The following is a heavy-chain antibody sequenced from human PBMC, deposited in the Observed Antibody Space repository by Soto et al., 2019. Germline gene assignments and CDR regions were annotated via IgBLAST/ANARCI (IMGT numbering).Heavy chain of an antibody. CDR1: GGSISISSYY. D-gene: IGHD3-3*01. CDR2: IYYSGST. CDR3: ARRYYDFWSGYYYYYMDV. Sequence: SDTLSLTCTVSGGSISISSYYWGWIRQPPGKGLEWIGSIYYSGSTYYNPSLKSRVTISVDTSKNQFSLKLSSVTAADTAVYYCARRYYDFWSGYYYYYMDVWGKGTTVTVSS. V-gene: IGHV4-39*01. J-gene: IGHJ6*03.